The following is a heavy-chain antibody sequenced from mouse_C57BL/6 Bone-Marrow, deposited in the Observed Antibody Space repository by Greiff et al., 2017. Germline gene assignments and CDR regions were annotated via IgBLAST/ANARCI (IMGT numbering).Heavy chain of an antibody. CDR2: IDPSDSYT. J-gene: IGHJ3*01. D-gene: IGHD1-1*01. CDR1: GYTFTSYW. Sequence: VQLQQPGAELVKPGASVKLSCKASGYTFTSYWMQWVKQRPGQGLEWIGEIDPSDSYTNYNQKFKGKATLAVDTSSSTAYMQRSSLTSEDSADYYCASSRAWFAYWGQGTLVTVSA. CDR3: ASSRAWFAY. V-gene: IGHV1-50*01.